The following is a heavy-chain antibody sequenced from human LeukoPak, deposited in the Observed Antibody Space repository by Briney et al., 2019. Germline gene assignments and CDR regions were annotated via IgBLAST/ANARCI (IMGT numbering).Heavy chain of an antibody. Sequence: GGSLRHSCAASGFTFSDYYMSWIRQTPGKGLEWVSYISSSGTTMEYAKSVKGRFTISRDNAKDSLYLQMNSLEAEDTAVYYCVKGHTYGMIWGQGTLVSVSS. V-gene: IGHV3-11*01. D-gene: IGHD2-8*01. CDR2: ISSSGTTM. J-gene: IGHJ4*02. CDR1: GFTFSDYY. CDR3: VKGHTYGMI.